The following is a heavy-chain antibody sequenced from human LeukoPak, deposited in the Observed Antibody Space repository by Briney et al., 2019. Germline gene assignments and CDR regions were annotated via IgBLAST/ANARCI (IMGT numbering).Heavy chain of an antibody. CDR1: GFTLSAYY. CDR3: ARDGYNWIPFDA. J-gene: IGHJ4*02. Sequence: GGSLRLSCAASGFTLSAYYMAWVRQAPGKGLEFVSGSSGTGFSTHYADSVKGRFTISRDESKNILYLQMDSLRAEDTAPYYCARDGYNWIPFDAWGQGTPVTVSS. CDR2: SSGTGFST. D-gene: IGHD1-20*01. V-gene: IGHV3-23*01.